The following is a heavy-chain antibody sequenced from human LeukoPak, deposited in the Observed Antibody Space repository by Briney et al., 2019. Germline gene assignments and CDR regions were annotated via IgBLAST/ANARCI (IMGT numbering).Heavy chain of an antibody. Sequence: ASVKVSCKASGYTFTGYYMHWVRQAPGQGLEWMGWINPNSGGTNYAQKFQGRVTMTRDTSISTAYMELSRLRSDDTAVYHCARAFGYCSGGSCHSVWFDPWGQGTLVTVSS. V-gene: IGHV1-2*02. CDR1: GYTFTGYY. D-gene: IGHD2-15*01. CDR2: INPNSGGT. J-gene: IGHJ5*02. CDR3: ARAFGYCSGGSCHSVWFDP.